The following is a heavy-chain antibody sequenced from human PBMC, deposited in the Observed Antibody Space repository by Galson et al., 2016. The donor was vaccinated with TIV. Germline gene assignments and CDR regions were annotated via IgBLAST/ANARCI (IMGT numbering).Heavy chain of an antibody. CDR1: GFTVSGTS. V-gene: IGHV3-33*08. Sequence: SLRLSCAGSGFTVSGTSMSWVRQAPGKGLEWVAVIWYDGLNQYYTDSVKGRFTISRDNSKNTLYLQMNSLRVEDTAMYYCARVRSAPGWFDPWGQGTLVTVSS. CDR2: IWYDGLNQ. CDR3: ARVRSAPGWFDP. J-gene: IGHJ5*02. D-gene: IGHD6-13*01.